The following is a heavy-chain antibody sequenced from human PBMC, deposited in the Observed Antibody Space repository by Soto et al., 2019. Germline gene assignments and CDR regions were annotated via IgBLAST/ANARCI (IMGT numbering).Heavy chain of an antibody. Sequence: SETLSLTCTVSGDSGSSGSFYWSWIRQPPGKGLEWIGYIYYSGSTTYNPSLKSRVIISIDTSKNQFSLKLSSVTAADTAMYYCARDSGVFSSSRWFYGMDVWGQGTTVTVSS. CDR2: IYYSGST. CDR1: GDSGSSGSFY. J-gene: IGHJ6*02. V-gene: IGHV4-61*01. D-gene: IGHD6-6*01. CDR3: ARDSGVFSSSRWFYGMDV.